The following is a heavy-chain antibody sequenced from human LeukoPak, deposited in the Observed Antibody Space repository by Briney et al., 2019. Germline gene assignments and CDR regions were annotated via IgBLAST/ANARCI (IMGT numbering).Heavy chain of an antibody. Sequence: PGGSLRLSCVASGFTFSSSWMSWVRQAPGKGLEWVSAISGSGGSTYYADSVKGRFTISRDNSKNTLYLQMNSLRAEDTAVYYCAKAVLEWLLYPFDYWGQGTLVTVSS. J-gene: IGHJ4*02. CDR3: AKAVLEWLLYPFDY. CDR1: GFTFSSSW. CDR2: ISGSGGST. D-gene: IGHD3-3*01. V-gene: IGHV3-23*01.